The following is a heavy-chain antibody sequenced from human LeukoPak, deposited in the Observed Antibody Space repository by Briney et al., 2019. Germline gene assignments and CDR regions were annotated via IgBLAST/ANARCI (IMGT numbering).Heavy chain of an antibody. D-gene: IGHD3-9*01. V-gene: IGHV1-2*02. CDR1: GYTFTGYY. Sequence: ASVKVSCKASGYTFTGYYMHWVRQAPGQGLEWMGWINPNSGGTNYAQKFQGRVTMTRDTSISTAYMELSRLRSDDTAVYYCAREGLRYFDTPRFDPWGQGTLVTVSS. CDR3: AREGLRYFDTPRFDP. J-gene: IGHJ5*02. CDR2: INPNSGGT.